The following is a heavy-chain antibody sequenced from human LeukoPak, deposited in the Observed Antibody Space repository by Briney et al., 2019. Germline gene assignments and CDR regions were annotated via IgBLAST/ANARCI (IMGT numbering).Heavy chain of an antibody. J-gene: IGHJ4*02. Sequence: ASVKVSCKTSGYTFTYYYMHWVRQAPGQGLEWMGWINPHSGDTKYAQKFQGRVAMTRDTSISTAYMELNRLTSGDTAVYYCSKEGPESVAGTCLPDYWGQGTLVTVSS. CDR3: SKEGPESVAGTCLPDY. D-gene: IGHD6-19*01. V-gene: IGHV1-2*02. CDR1: GYTFTYYY. CDR2: INPHSGDT.